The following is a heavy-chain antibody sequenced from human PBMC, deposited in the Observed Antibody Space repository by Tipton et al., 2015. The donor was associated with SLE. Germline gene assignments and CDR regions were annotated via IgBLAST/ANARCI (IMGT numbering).Heavy chain of an antibody. J-gene: IGHJ5*02. CDR1: GGSISSYY. V-gene: IGHV4-59*12. CDR2: MYYSGST. CDR3: ARASFVMVAVNGLGYNWLDP. D-gene: IGHD2-21*02. Sequence: TLSLTCTVSGGSISSYYWSWIRQPPGKGLEWIGYMYYSGSTNYNPSLKSRVTISLDTSKNHFSLKLNSVTAADTAIYYCARASFVMVAVNGLGYNWLDPWGQGTLVTVSS.